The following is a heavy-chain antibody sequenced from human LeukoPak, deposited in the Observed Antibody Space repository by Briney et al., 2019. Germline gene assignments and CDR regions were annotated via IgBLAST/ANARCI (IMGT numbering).Heavy chain of an antibody. CDR3: AREGCSRASCYSWDYYYYYVDV. CDR1: GGSIISGDFF. CDR2: SFYSGTT. D-gene: IGHD2-2*01. J-gene: IGHJ6*03. Sequence: NPSRTLSLTCTVSGGSIISGDFFWTWVRQPPGKGLEWIGHSFYSGTTSYNPSLKSQVTISVDTSKNQFSLKLNSVTAADTAVYYCAREGCSRASCYSWDYYYYYVDVWGKGTTVTVSS. V-gene: IGHV4-30-4*08.